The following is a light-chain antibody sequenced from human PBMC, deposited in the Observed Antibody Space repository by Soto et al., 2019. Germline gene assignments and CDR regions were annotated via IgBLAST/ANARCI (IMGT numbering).Light chain of an antibody. Sequence: DIQMTQSPSTLSASVGDGVTITCRASQSIGSWLAWYQQKPGKAPKLLISKAMNLQSGVPSRFSGSGSGTDFSLTISSLQPVDSATYYCQQYNDFQYTFGQGTKLEI. J-gene: IGKJ2*01. V-gene: IGKV1-5*03. CDR2: KAM. CDR1: QSIGSW. CDR3: QQYNDFQYT.